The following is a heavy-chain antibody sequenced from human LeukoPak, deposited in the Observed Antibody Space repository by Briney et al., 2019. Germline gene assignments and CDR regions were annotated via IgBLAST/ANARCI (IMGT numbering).Heavy chain of an antibody. CDR2: ISWNSGSI. CDR1: GFTFDDYA. J-gene: IGHJ5*02. Sequence: GGSLRLSCAASGFTFDDYAMHWVRQAPGKGLEWVSGISWNSGSIGYADSVKGRFTISRDNAKNSLYLQMNSLRAEDTALFYCEKGGAPTFFGANWSDPWGQGTRVTVSS. D-gene: IGHD3-3*01. V-gene: IGHV3-9*01. CDR3: EKGGAPTFFGANWSDP.